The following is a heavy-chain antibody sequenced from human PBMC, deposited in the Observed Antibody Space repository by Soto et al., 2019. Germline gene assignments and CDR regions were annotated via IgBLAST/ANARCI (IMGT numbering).Heavy chain of an antibody. J-gene: IGHJ4*02. Sequence: PSETLSLTCTVSSGSINNYFWSWIRQPPGERLEWVGYIYYTGSTNYNPSLKSRVTMSVDTSKNQFSLNLSSVTAADTAVYYCARIGVPGAQYYFDSWGQGTLVTVSS. CDR3: ARIGVPGAQYYFDS. CDR2: IYYTGST. D-gene: IGHD3-3*01. CDR1: SGSINNYF. V-gene: IGHV4-59*01.